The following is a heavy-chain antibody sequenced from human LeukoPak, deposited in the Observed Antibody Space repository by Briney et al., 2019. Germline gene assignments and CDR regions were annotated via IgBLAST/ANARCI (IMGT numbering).Heavy chain of an antibody. V-gene: IGHV5-51*01. Sequence: GESLKISCKSSGYGFSSYWIGWVRQMPGKGLEWMGIIFPGDSRIRYSPSFQGQVTMSVDKSTRTAYLQWSSLKASDTAMYYCARLGDSAFDYWGQGTLVTVSS. CDR2: IFPGDSRI. D-gene: IGHD2-15*01. CDR3: ARLGDSAFDY. J-gene: IGHJ4*02. CDR1: GYGFSSYW.